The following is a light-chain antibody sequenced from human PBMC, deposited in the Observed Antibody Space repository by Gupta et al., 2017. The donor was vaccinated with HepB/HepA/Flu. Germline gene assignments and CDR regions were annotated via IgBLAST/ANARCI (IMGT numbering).Light chain of an antibody. CDR2: AAS. V-gene: IGKV1D-8*01. Sequence: VIWMSPSPSLLSASTGDRVTISCRMSQGTSSYLAWYQQKPGKAPELLIYAASTVQSGVPSRFSGSGSGTDFTLTISCLQSEDFATDYGQQEDSFPLTCGGGTKVEIK. CDR1: QGTSSY. CDR3: QQEDSFPLT. J-gene: IGKJ4*01.